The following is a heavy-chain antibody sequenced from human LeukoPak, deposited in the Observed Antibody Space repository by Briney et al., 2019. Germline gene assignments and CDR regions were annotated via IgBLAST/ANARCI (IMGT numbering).Heavy chain of an antibody. CDR3: ARSMAPRVQLEPSDAFDI. D-gene: IGHD1-1*01. CDR1: GFTFRSFW. J-gene: IGHJ3*02. CDR2: ISSSGSTI. V-gene: IGHV3-48*04. Sequence: GGSLRLSCTASGFTFRSFWMTWVRQAPGRGLEWVSYISSSGSTIYYADSVKGRFTISRDNAKNSLYLQMNSLRAEDTAVYYCARSMAPRVQLEPSDAFDIWGQGTMVTVSS.